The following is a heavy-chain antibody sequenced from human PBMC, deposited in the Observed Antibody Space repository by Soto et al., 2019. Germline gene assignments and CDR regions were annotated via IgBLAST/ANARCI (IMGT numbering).Heavy chain of an antibody. Sequence: QVQLVQSGAEVKKPGSSVKVSCKASGGTFSSYAISWVRQAPGQGLDWMGGIIPIFGTANYAQKFQGRVTITADESTSTAYMELSSLRSEDTAVYYCASKGSYVDTAMAWRYWGQGTLVTVSS. CDR1: GGTFSSYA. CDR2: IIPIFGTA. D-gene: IGHD5-18*01. CDR3: ASKGSYVDTAMAWRY. V-gene: IGHV1-69*12. J-gene: IGHJ4*02.